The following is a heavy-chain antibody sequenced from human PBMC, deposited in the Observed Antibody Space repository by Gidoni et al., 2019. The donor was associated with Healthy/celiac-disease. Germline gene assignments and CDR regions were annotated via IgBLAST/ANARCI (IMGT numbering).Heavy chain of an antibody. V-gene: IGHV1-69*06. CDR1: GGTFSSYA. J-gene: IGHJ6*04. CDR3: ARAGAPTTVTTEHHGGGGHYYYGMDV. CDR2: IIPIFGTA. Sequence: QVQLVQSGAEVQKPGSSVKVSCKASGGTFSSYANSWVRQAPGKGIEWMGGIIPIFGTANYAQKFQGRVTITADKSTSTAYMELGSLRSEETAVYYCARAGAPTTVTTEHHGGGGHYYYGMDVWGKGTTVTVSS. D-gene: IGHD4-17*01.